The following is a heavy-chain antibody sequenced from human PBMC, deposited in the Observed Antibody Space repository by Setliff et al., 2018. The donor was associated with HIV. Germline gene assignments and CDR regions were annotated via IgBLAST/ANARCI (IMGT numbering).Heavy chain of an antibody. J-gene: IGHJ4*02. Sequence: ASVKVSCKASGGTFSSYVISWVRQAPGQGLEWMGGVIPIFGTANYAQKFQGRVTVTTDESTSTVYMELSSLRSEDTAVYYCARAAYGYDSSGYFFDYWGQGTLVTVS. D-gene: IGHD3-22*01. CDR3: ARAAYGYDSSGYFFDY. CDR2: VIPIFGTA. CDR1: GGTFSSYV. V-gene: IGHV1-69*05.